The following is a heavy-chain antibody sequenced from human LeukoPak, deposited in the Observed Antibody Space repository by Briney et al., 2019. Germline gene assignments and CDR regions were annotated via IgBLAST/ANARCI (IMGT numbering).Heavy chain of an antibody. Sequence: GGSLRLSCAASGFTFSSYAMSWVRQAPGKGLEWVSYISSSGSTIYYADSVKGRFTISRDNAKNSLYLQMNSLRAEDTAVYYCARAFMVRGVILGWFDPWGQGTLVTLSS. J-gene: IGHJ5*02. V-gene: IGHV3-48*04. D-gene: IGHD3-10*01. CDR3: ARAFMVRGVILGWFDP. CDR1: GFTFSSYA. CDR2: ISSSGSTI.